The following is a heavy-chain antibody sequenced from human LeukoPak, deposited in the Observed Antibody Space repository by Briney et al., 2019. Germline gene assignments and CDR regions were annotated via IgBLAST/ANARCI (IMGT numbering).Heavy chain of an antibody. CDR1: GDSINGGSYY. D-gene: IGHD5-24*01. J-gene: IGHJ4*02. V-gene: IGHV4-39*01. CDR3: GGHNYYYFDY. CDR2: VYSGST. Sequence: PAATLSLTCTVSGDSINGGSYYWGWLRQPPGKGLEWIGTVYSGSTYYHPSLKSRVNISVDTSKKQFSLKLSSVTVADTAVYYCGGHNYYYFDYWGQGTLVTVSS.